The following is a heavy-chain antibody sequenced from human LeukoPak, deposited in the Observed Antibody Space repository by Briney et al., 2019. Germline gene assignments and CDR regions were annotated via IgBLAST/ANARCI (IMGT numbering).Heavy chain of an antibody. CDR1: GASISRFY. CDR2: IYTSGGT. V-gene: IGHV4-4*07. J-gene: IGHJ5*02. Sequence: KPSETLSLTCTVSGASISRFYWSWIRQPAGKGLEWIGRIYTSGGTNYNPSLKSRVTMSIDTSKNQFSLKLISVTAADTAVYYCARHFGEGYCSSTRCHSWFDPWGQGTLVTVSS. D-gene: IGHD2-2*01. CDR3: ARHFGEGYCSSTRCHSWFDP.